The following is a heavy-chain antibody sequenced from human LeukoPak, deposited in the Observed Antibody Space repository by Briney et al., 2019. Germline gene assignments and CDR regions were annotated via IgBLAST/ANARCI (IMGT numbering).Heavy chain of an antibody. D-gene: IGHD3-10*01. V-gene: IGHV4-61*02. J-gene: IGHJ6*03. CDR3: ARGGRGVIRRPEYYYYYMDV. CDR1: GGSISSSSYY. Sequence: SETLSLTCTVSGGSISSSSYYWSWIRQPAGKGLEWIGRIYTSGSTNYNPSLKSRVTMSVDTSKNQFSLKLSSVTAAATAVYYCARGGRGVIRRPEYYYYYMDVWGKGTTVTISS. CDR2: IYTSGST.